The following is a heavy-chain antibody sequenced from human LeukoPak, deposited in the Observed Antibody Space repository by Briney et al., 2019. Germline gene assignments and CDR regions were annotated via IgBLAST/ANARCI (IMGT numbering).Heavy chain of an antibody. J-gene: IGHJ4*02. CDR1: GFTFSSYS. D-gene: IGHD3-22*01. V-gene: IGHV3-21*01. CDR3: ARDQGYYYDSSGYYDY. CDR2: ISSSSSYI. Sequence: GGSLRLSCAASGFTFSSYSMNRVRQAPGKGLEWVSSISSSSSYIYYADSVKGRFTISRDNAKNSLYQQMNSLRAEDTAVYYCARDQGYYYDSSGYYDYWGQGTLVTVSS.